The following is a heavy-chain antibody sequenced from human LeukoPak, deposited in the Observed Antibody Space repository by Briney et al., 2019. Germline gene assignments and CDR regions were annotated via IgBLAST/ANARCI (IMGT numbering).Heavy chain of an antibody. D-gene: IGHD6-13*01. Sequence: PGGSLRLSCAASGFTFTSYGMSWVRQAPGEXLEWVSTISASVGSTYYADSVKGRFTISRDNSKNTLYLQMNSLRADDTAVYYCAKERSSLFDYWGQGILVTVSS. CDR2: ISASVGST. CDR1: GFTFTSYG. CDR3: AKERSSLFDY. J-gene: IGHJ4*02. V-gene: IGHV3-23*01.